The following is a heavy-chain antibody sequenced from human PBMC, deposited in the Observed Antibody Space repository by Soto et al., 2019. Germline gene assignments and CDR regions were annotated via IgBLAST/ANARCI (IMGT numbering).Heavy chain of an antibody. J-gene: IGHJ3*02. CDR1: GLTFSSSA. V-gene: IGHV3-30-3*01. CDR3: ARDWSGYAFDI. Sequence: GGSLRLSSAASGLTFSSSAMLWVRTAPGKGLEWVAVISYDGSNKYYADTVKGRFTISRDNSKNTLYLQMNSLRAEDTAVYYCARDWSGYAFDIWGQGTMVTVSS. D-gene: IGHD3-10*01. CDR2: ISYDGSNK.